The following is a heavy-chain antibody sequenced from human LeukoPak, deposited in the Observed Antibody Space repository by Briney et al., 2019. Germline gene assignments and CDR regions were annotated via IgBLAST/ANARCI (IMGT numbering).Heavy chain of an antibody. CDR2: IFITGST. CDR3: ARAPPVLAHFDI. V-gene: IGHV4-4*07. J-gene: IGHJ3*02. Sequence: PSETLSLTCTVSGRSISNYYWSWIRQPAGKGLEWIGRIFITGSTNYNPSLKSRVTMSIATSKNQFSLRLSSVTTADTAVYYCARAPPVLAHFDIWGQGTMVTVSS. CDR1: GRSISNYY. D-gene: IGHD3-3*01.